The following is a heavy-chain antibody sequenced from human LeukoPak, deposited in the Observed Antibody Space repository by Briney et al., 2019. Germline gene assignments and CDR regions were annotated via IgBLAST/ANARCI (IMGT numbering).Heavy chain of an antibody. Sequence: GRSLRLSCAASGFIFRSYPMHWVRQAPGKGLEWVAVVSYDGSGEKYADSVNGRFTISRDNSKNTLYLQMNSLRAEDTAVFYCARDGVGTAFDLWGRGTMVTVSS. D-gene: IGHD1-26*01. CDR2: VSYDGSGE. CDR1: GFIFRSYP. J-gene: IGHJ3*01. CDR3: ARDGVGTAFDL. V-gene: IGHV3-30*01.